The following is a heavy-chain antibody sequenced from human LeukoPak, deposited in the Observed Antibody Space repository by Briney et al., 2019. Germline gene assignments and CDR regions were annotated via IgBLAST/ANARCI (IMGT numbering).Heavy chain of an antibody. D-gene: IGHD3-3*01. CDR3: ARDQITIFGVVIIPLGY. CDR2: IYYSGST. J-gene: IGHJ4*02. CDR1: GGSISSYY. Sequence: PSETLSLTCTVSGGSISSYYWSWIRQPPGKGLEWIGYIYYSGSTNYNPSLKSRVTISVDTSKNQFSLKLSSVTAADTAVYYCARDQITIFGVVIIPLGYWGQGTLVTVSS. V-gene: IGHV4-59*01.